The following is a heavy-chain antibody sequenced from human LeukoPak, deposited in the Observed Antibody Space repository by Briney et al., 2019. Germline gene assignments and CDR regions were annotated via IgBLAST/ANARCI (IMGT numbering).Heavy chain of an antibody. Sequence: PSGTLSLTCAVSGGSISSSNWWSWVRQPPGKGLEWIGEIYHSGSTNYNPSLKSRVTISVDKSKNQFSLKLSSVTAADTAVYYCARDRITMVRGVIMACYYGMDVWGKGTTVTVSS. J-gene: IGHJ6*04. D-gene: IGHD3-10*01. CDR3: ARDRITMVRGVIMACYYGMDV. CDR2: IYHSGST. V-gene: IGHV4-4*02. CDR1: GGSISSSNW.